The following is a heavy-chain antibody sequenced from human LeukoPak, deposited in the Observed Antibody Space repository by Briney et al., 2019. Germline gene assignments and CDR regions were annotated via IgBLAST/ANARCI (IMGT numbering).Heavy chain of an antibody. J-gene: IGHJ4*02. V-gene: IGHV4-39*01. Sequence: SETLSLTCTVSGGSISSSSYSWGWIRQPPGKGLEWIGSIYYGGSTYYNPSLKSRVTISVDTSKNQFSLKLSSVTATDTAVYYCARGPYYYDSSGNFDYWGQGTLVTVSS. CDR1: GGSISSSSYS. CDR2: IYYGGST. D-gene: IGHD3-22*01. CDR3: ARGPYYYDSSGNFDY.